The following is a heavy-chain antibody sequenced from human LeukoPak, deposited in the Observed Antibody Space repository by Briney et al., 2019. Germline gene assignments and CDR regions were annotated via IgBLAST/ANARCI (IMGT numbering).Heavy chain of an antibody. D-gene: IGHD2-15*01. V-gene: IGHV1-69*01. CDR1: GGTFSSYA. CDR2: IIPIFGTA. CDR3: AREYCSGGSCQSGDLANWFDP. Sequence: GSSVKVSCKASGGTFSSYAISWVRQAPGQGLEWMGGIIPIFGTANYAQKFQGRVTITADESTSTAYMELRSLRSDDTAVYYCAREYCSGGSCQSGDLANWFDPWGQGTLVTVSS. J-gene: IGHJ5*02.